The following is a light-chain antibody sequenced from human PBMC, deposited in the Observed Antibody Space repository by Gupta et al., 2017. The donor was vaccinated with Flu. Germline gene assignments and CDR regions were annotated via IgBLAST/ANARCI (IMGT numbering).Light chain of an antibody. CDR2: GNS. CDR3: QSYDRSLSGYV. J-gene: IGLJ1*01. CDR1: SSNIGARYD. V-gene: IGLV1-40*01. Sequence: QSALTQPPSVSGAPGQRVTISCTGSSSNIGARYDVHWYQLLPGTAPKLLIYGNSNRPSGVPDRFSGSKSGTSASLAITGLQAEDEADYFCQSYDRSLSGYVFGSGTKVTVL.